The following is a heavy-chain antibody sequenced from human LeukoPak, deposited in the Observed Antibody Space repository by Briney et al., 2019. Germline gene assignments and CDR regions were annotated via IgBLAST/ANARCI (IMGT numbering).Heavy chain of an antibody. D-gene: IGHD3-10*01. CDR3: AKDLNYGSGSYSTDY. J-gene: IGHJ4*02. CDR1: GFTFSSYG. Sequence: GRSLRLSCAASGFTFSSYGMHWVRQAPGKGLEWVAVISYDGSNKYYADSVKGRFTISRDNSKNTLYLQMNSLRAEDTAVYYCAKDLNYGSGSYSTDYWGQGTLVTVSS. CDR2: ISYDGSNK. V-gene: IGHV3-30*18.